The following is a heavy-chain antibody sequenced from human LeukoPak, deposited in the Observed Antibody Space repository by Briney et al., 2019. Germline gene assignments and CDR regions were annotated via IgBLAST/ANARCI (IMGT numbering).Heavy chain of an antibody. CDR1: GYSFTSYW. D-gene: IGHD3-9*01. Sequence: GESLKISCKGSGYSFTSYWIGWVRQMPGKGLEWMGIIYPGDSDTRYSPSFQGQATISADKSISTAYLQWSSLKASDTAMYYCARRYDILTGSYYFDYWGQGTLVTVSS. CDR3: ARRYDILTGSYYFDY. J-gene: IGHJ4*02. CDR2: IYPGDSDT. V-gene: IGHV5-51*01.